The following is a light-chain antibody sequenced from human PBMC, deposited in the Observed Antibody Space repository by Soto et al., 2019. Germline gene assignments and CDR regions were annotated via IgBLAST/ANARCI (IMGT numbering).Light chain of an antibody. CDR1: SSDVGNYNY. V-gene: IGLV2-14*01. CDR2: MVS. CDR3: TSPTPGSLYV. Sequence: QSALTQPASVSGSPGQSITISCTGTSSDVGNYNYVSWYQQYPGRVPKLLIYMVSNRPSGVSNRFSGSKSGNTASLTISRLQAEDEADYFCTSPTPGSLYVFGTGTKVTVL. J-gene: IGLJ1*01.